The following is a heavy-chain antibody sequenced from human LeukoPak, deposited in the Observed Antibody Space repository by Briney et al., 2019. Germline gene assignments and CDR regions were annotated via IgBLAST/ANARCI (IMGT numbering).Heavy chain of an antibody. CDR3: ARFCSSTSCYDYYYGMDV. V-gene: IGHV3-48*04. CDR1: GFTFSSYS. CDR2: ISSRHSPI. Sequence: GGSLRLSCAASGFTFSSYSMSWVRQAPGKGLEWVSYISSRHSPIYYADSVKGRFTISRDNARNSLYLQMNSLRAEDTAVYYCARFCSSTSCYDYYYGMDVWGQGTTVTVSS. J-gene: IGHJ6*02. D-gene: IGHD2-2*01.